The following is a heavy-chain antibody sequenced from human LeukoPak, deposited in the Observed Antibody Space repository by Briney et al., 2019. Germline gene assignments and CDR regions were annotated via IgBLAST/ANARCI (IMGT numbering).Heavy chain of an antibody. Sequence: GGSLRLSCAASGFTFSSHWMHWVRQAPGKGLEWVSRLNSDGTSISYADSVKGRSTISRDNAKNTLYLLMNSLRAEDTAAYYCARRDYYGSGLDVWGQGTTVTVSS. J-gene: IGHJ6*02. V-gene: IGHV3-74*01. CDR3: ARRDYYGSGLDV. CDR2: LNSDGTSI. CDR1: GFTFSSHW. D-gene: IGHD3-10*01.